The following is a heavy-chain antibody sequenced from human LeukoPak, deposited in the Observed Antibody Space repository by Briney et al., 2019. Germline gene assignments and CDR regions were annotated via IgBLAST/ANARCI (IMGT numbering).Heavy chain of an antibody. J-gene: IGHJ3*02. Sequence: GGSLRFSCAASGFTFSSYGMHWVRQAPGKGLEWVAVIWYDGSNKYYADSVKGRFTISRDNSKNTLYLQMNSLRAEDTAVYYCARDPDTAHAFDIWGQGTMVTVSS. CDR3: ARDPDTAHAFDI. CDR2: IWYDGSNK. D-gene: IGHD5-18*01. CDR1: GFTFSSYG. V-gene: IGHV3-33*01.